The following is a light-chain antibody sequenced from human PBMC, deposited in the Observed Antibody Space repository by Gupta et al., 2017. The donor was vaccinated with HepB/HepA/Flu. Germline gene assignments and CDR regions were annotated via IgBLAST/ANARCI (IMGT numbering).Light chain of an antibody. CDR2: GAS. Sequence: EIVLTQSPGTPSLSPGERATLSCRASQSVSSNYLAWYQQKPGQAPRLLIYGASSRATGIPDRFSGSGSGTDFTLTINRLEPEDFAFYYCQQENSLPRTFGQGTKVEIK. CDR1: QSVSSNY. CDR3: QQENSLPRT. J-gene: IGKJ1*01. V-gene: IGKV3-20*01.